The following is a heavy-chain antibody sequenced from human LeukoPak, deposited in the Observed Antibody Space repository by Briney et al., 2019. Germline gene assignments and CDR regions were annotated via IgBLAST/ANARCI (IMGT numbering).Heavy chain of an antibody. V-gene: IGHV3-48*04. Sequence: PGGSLRLSCAASGFTFSTYSMNWVRQAPGKGLEWVSYISTSSGTMYYADSVKGRFTISRDNAQNSLYLQMNSLTAEDTAVYYRAREGSAADDFDYWGQGTLVTVSS. CDR1: GFTFSTYS. D-gene: IGHD2-2*01. J-gene: IGHJ4*02. CDR3: AREGSAADDFDY. CDR2: ISTSSGTM.